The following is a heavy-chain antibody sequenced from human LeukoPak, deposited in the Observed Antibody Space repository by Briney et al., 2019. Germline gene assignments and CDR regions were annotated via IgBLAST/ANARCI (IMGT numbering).Heavy chain of an antibody. CDR2: MNPNSGNT. CDR3: ARMMNYFDY. Sequence: ASVKVSCKASGYTFTSYDINWVRQATGQGLEWMGWMNPNSGNTGYAQKFQGRVTMTTDTSTSTAYMELRSLRSDDTAVYYCARMMNYFDYWGQGTLVTVSS. V-gene: IGHV1-8*01. D-gene: IGHD3-16*01. J-gene: IGHJ4*02. CDR1: GYTFTSYD.